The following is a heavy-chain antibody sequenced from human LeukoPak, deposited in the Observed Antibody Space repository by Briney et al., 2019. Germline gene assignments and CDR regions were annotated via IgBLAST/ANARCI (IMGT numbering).Heavy chain of an antibody. V-gene: IGHV3-74*01. D-gene: IGHD3-10*01. CDR1: GFTFSSYW. Sequence: GGSLRLSFAASGFTFSSYWMHLVRQAPGKGLVWVSRINSDGSSTSYADSVKGRFTISRDNAKNTLYLQMNSLRAEDTAVYYCARSYGSGSYYAVSPSDYWGQGNLVTVSS. CDR3: ARSYGSGSYYAVSPSDY. J-gene: IGHJ4*02. CDR2: INSDGSST.